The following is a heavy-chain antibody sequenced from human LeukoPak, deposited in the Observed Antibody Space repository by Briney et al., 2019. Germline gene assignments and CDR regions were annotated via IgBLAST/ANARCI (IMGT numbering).Heavy chain of an antibody. J-gene: IGHJ3*02. CDR3: GRDLNWGAFDI. CDR2: IRANGETT. Sequence: GGSLRLSCAASEFIFSDYAMNWVRQAPGKGLEWVSGIRANGETTYYADSVRGRFTISRDNSRSMVWLQMNSLTAEDTAMYYCGRDLNWGAFDIRGLGTLVTVSS. V-gene: IGHV3-23*01. D-gene: IGHD7-27*01. CDR1: EFIFSDYA.